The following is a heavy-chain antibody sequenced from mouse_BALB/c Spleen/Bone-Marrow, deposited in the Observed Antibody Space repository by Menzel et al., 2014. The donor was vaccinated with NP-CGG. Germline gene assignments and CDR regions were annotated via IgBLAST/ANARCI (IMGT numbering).Heavy chain of an antibody. J-gene: IGHJ4*01. CDR2: ILRGSDRT. CDR1: AYTFSSYW. CDR3: ARAYYVNYDAMDY. V-gene: IGHV1-9*01. D-gene: IGHD2-10*01. Sequence: VQLVESGAELMTPGASMKISCKATAYTFSSYWLEWVKQRPGHGIVWIGEILRGSDRTNYNVRWKGRAKFTADTSSNTASLQLSSLTSEDAAVYYCARAYYVNYDAMDYWGQGTSVTVSS.